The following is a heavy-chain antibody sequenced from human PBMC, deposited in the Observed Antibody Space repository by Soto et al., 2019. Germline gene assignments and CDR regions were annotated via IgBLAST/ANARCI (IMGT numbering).Heavy chain of an antibody. Sequence: PGESLKISCKGSGYSFTSYWISWVRQMPGKGLEWMGRIDPSDSYTNYSPSFQGHVTISADKSISTAYLQWSSLKASDTAMYYCARLPIRGYSYGSPGYWGQGTLVTVSS. CDR3: ARLPIRGYSYGSPGY. D-gene: IGHD5-18*01. CDR2: IDPSDSYT. J-gene: IGHJ4*02. CDR1: GYSFTSYW. V-gene: IGHV5-10-1*01.